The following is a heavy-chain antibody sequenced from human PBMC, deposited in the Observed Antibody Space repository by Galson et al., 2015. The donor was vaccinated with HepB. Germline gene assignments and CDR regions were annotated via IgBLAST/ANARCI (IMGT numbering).Heavy chain of an antibody. CDR2: ISAYNGNT. CDR3: ARCDSYYYDSSGYYYVDY. J-gene: IGHJ4*02. CDR1: GYTFTSYG. Sequence: QSGAEVKKPGVSVKVSCKASGYTFTSYGISWVRQAPGQGLEWMGWISAYNGNTNYAQKLQGRVTMTTDTSTSTAYMELRSLRSDDTAVYYCARCDSYYYDSSGYYYVDYWAREPWSPSPQ. V-gene: IGHV1-18*04. D-gene: IGHD3-22*01.